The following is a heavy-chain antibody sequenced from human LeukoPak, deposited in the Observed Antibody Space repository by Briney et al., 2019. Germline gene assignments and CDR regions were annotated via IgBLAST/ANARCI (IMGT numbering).Heavy chain of an antibody. D-gene: IGHD1-1*01. CDR1: GFTFSSYG. Sequence: GRSLRLSCAASGFTFSSYGMHWVRPAPGKGLEWVAVISYDGSNKYYADSVKGRFTISRDNSKNTLYLQMSSLRAEDTAVYYCRKGYLMTDWIAGYWCQGTLVIVSA. J-gene: IGHJ4*02. CDR2: ISYDGSNK. CDR3: RKGYLMTDWIAGY. V-gene: IGHV3-30*18.